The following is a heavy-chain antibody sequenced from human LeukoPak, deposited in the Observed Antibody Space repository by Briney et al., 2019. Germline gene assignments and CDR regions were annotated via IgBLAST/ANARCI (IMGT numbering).Heavy chain of an antibody. D-gene: IGHD6-19*01. CDR2: IYYTENT. V-gene: IGHV4-59*01. CDR3: ARKAPMVEYASGWYDY. CDR1: GGSMSPFY. Sequence: SETLSLTCTVSGGSMSPFYWSWIRQPPGKGLEWVGYIYYTENTNYNPSLTSRVTISIDPSKNQFSLKLNSVTAADTAVYYCARKAPMVEYASGWYDYWGQGTLVTVSS. J-gene: IGHJ4*02.